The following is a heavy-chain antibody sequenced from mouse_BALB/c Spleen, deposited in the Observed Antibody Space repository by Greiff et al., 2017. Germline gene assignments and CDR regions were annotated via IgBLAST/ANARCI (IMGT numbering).Heavy chain of an antibody. V-gene: IGHV5-12-1*01. CDR3: ARHDYGGAMDY. CDR1: GFAFSSYD. Sequence: EVNVVESGGGLVKPGGSLKLSCAASGFAFSSYDMSWVRQTPEKRLEWVAYISSGGGSTYYPDTVKGRFTISRDNAKNTLYLQMSSLKSEDTAMYYCARHDYGGAMDYWGQGTSVTVSS. CDR2: ISSGGGST. D-gene: IGHD1-1*01. J-gene: IGHJ4*01.